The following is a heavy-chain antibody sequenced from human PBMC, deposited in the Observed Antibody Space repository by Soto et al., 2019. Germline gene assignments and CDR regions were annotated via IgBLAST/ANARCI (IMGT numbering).Heavy chain of an antibody. J-gene: IGHJ5*02. V-gene: IGHV4-4*02. CDR1: GGSISSSNR. CDR3: ARAYSSGWYQIRENWFDP. D-gene: IGHD6-19*01. CDR2: IYHSGST. Sequence: SETLSLTCAVSGGSISSSNRWSWVRQPPGKGLEWIGEIYHSGSTNYNPSLKNRVTISVDKSKNQFSLKLSSVTAADTAVYYCARAYSSGWYQIRENWFDPWGQGTLVTVSS.